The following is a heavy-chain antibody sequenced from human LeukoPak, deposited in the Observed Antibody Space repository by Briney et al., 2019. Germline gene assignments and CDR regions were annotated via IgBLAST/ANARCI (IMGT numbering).Heavy chain of an antibody. CDR3: ARKRIRLGELSLLFDY. CDR2: INPNSGGT. J-gene: IGHJ4*02. Sequence: ASVKVSCKASGYTFTGYYMHWVRQAPGQGLEWMGWINPNSGGTNYAQKFQGRVTMTRDTSISTAYMELSRLRSDDTAVYYCARKRIRLGELSLLFDYWGQGTLVTVSS. CDR1: GYTFTGYY. D-gene: IGHD3-16*02. V-gene: IGHV1-2*02.